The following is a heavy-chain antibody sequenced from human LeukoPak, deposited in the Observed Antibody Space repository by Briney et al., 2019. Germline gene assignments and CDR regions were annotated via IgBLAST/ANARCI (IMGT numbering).Heavy chain of an antibody. Sequence: GGSLRLSCTASGFTFSTYAMTWVRQAPGKGPEWVSGISGSGDTTYYADSVKGRFSISRDNSKNTLDLQMNSLRAEDTAVYYCAKRDNKYRYSGLHVFDIWGQGTMVTVSS. V-gene: IGHV3-23*01. D-gene: IGHD3-16*02. CDR1: GFTFSTYA. CDR3: AKRDNKYRYSGLHVFDI. CDR2: ISGSGDTT. J-gene: IGHJ3*02.